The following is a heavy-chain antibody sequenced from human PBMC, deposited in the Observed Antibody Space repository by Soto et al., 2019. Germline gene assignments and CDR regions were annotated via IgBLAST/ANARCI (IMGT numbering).Heavy chain of an antibody. J-gene: IGHJ6*02. V-gene: IGHV1-18*01. CDR3: ATWFGESGAYGMDV. Sequence: QVQLVQSGAEVKKPGASVKVSCKASGYTFTSYGISWVRQAPGQGLEWMGWISAYNGNTNYAQKLQGSVTMTTDTSTRTAYMELRSMRSDDTAVYYCATWFGESGAYGMDVWGQGTTVTVSS. CDR2: ISAYNGNT. CDR1: GYTFTSYG. D-gene: IGHD3-10*01.